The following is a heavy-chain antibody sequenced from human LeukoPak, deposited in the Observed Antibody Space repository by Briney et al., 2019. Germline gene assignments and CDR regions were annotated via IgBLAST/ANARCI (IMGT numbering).Heavy chain of an antibody. CDR1: GGSISSGGYY. CDR3: ARAGSVGDYFYGHAAYYFDY. J-gene: IGHJ4*02. V-gene: IGHV4-30-2*01. CDR2: IYHSGST. Sequence: SQTRSLTCTVSGGSISSGGYYWSWIRQPPGKGLEWIGYIYHSGSTYYNPSLKSRVTISVDRSKNQFSLKLSSVTAADTAVYYCARAGSVGDYFYGHAAYYFDYWGQGTLVTVSS. D-gene: IGHD3-22*01.